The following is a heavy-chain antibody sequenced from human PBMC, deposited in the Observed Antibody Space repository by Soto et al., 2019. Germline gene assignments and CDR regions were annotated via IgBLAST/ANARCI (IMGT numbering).Heavy chain of an antibody. Sequence: PGGSLRLSCAASGFTFSSYGMHWVRQAPGKGLEWVAVISYDGSNKYYADSVKGRFTISRDNSKNTLYLQMNSLRAEDTAVYYCAKDVFKFGKTRTPNWFDPWGQGTLVTVSS. CDR2: ISYDGSNK. V-gene: IGHV3-30*18. J-gene: IGHJ5*02. D-gene: IGHD3-16*01. CDR1: GFTFSSYG. CDR3: AKDVFKFGKTRTPNWFDP.